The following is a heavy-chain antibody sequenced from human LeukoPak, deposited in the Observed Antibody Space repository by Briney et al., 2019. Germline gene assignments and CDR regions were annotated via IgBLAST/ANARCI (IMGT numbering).Heavy chain of an antibody. J-gene: IGHJ3*02. CDR3: ARKYQLLYRDAFDI. V-gene: IGHV1-69*13. CDR1: GGTFSSYA. D-gene: IGHD2-2*02. CDR2: IIPIFGTA. Sequence: SVTVSCKASGGTFSSYAISWVRQAPGQGLEWMGGIIPIFGTANYAQKFQGRVTITADESTSTAYMELSSLRSEDTAVYYCARKYQLLYRDAFDIWGQGTMVTVSS.